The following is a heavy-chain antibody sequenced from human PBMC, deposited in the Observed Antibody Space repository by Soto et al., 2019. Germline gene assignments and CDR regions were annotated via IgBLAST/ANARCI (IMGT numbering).Heavy chain of an antibody. CDR3: ARSSTVTTFHY. CDR2: IYYSGST. CDR1: GGSISSYY. J-gene: IGHJ4*02. Sequence: QVQLQESGPGLVKPSETLSLTCTVSGGSISSYYWSWIRQPPGKGLEWIGYIYYSGSTNYKPSLKSRVTISVDTSKTHFSLKLSSVTAADTAVYYCARSSTVTTFHYWGQGTLVTVSS. V-gene: IGHV4-59*01. D-gene: IGHD4-17*01.